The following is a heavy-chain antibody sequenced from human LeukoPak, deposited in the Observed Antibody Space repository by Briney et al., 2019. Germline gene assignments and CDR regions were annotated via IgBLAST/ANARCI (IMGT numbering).Heavy chain of an antibody. CDR3: ARRSTTVTRNSRFQFDY. CDR2: INHSGST. D-gene: IGHD4-17*01. V-gene: IGHV4-34*01. J-gene: IGHJ4*02. CDR1: GGSFSGYY. Sequence: PSETLSLTCAVYGGSFSGYYWSWIRQPPGKGLEWIGEINHSGSTNYNPSLKSRVTISVDTSKNQFYLQLSPVTAADTAVYYCARRSTTVTRNSRFQFDYWGQGTLVTVSS.